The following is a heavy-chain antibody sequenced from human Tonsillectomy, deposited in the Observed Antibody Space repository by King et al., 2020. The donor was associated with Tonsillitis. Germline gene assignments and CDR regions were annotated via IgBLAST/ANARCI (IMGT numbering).Heavy chain of an antibody. D-gene: IGHD6-19*01. J-gene: IGHJ3*02. V-gene: IGHV3-30*03. CDR2: ISYDGRDK. Sequence: VQLVESGGGVVQPGRSLRLSCAASGFTFSNYAMHWVRQAPGKGLEWVAFISYDGRDKFYSESVKGRFTISRDNSKNRLYLQMNSLRPEDTTVYYCAGESGGAGTSTFDIWGQGTMVTVSS. CDR3: AGESGGAGTSTFDI. CDR1: GFTFSNYA.